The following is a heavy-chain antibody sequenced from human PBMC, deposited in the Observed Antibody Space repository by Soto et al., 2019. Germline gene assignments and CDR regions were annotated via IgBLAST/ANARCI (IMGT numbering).Heavy chain of an antibody. D-gene: IGHD6-19*01. J-gene: IGHJ4*02. CDR3: ASSKGSGWYEGYFDY. CDR1: GGTFSSYA. V-gene: IGHV1-69*06. CDR2: IIPIFGTA. Sequence: QVQLVQSGAEVKKPGSSVKVSCPASGGTFSSYAISWVRQAPGQGLEWMGGIIPIFGTANYAQKFQGSVTITADKSTSTAYMELSSLRSEDTAVYYCASSKGSGWYEGYFDYWGQGTLVTVSS.